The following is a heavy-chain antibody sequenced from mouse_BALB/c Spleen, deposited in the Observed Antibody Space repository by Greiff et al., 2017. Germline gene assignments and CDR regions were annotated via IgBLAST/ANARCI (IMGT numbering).Heavy chain of an antibody. CDR1: GYTFSSYW. J-gene: IGHJ2*01. Sequence: QVQLKESGAELMKPGASVKISCKATGYTFSSYWIEWVKQRPGHGLEWIGEILPGSGSTNYNEKFKGKATFTADTSSSTAYMQLSSLTSEDSAVYYCAFYGSSYEYFDYWGQGTTLTFSS. D-gene: IGHD1-1*01. CDR3: AFYGSSYEYFDY. CDR2: ILPGSGST. V-gene: IGHV1-9*01.